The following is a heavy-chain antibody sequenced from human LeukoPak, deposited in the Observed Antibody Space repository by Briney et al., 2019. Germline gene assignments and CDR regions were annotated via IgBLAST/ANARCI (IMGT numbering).Heavy chain of an antibody. CDR2: IKQDGSEK. CDR3: ARVLTWNDVSVDAFDI. J-gene: IGHJ3*02. CDR1: GFTFSSYW. V-gene: IGHV3-7*01. Sequence: GGSLRLSCAASGFTFSSYWMSWVRQAPGKGLEWVANIKQDGSEKYYVDSVKGRFTISRDSAKNSLYLQMNSLRAEDTAVYYCARVLTWNDVSVDAFDIWGQGTMVTVSS. D-gene: IGHD1-1*01.